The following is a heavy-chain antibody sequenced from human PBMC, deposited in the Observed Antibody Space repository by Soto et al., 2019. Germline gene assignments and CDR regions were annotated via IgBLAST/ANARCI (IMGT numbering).Heavy chain of an antibody. D-gene: IGHD6-6*01. Sequence: QLQLQESGPGLVKPSETLSLRCSVSGGSTTNSNYYWGWIRQPPGRGLEWLGSIDYYGNTYYTPSVRSRVTVSIDTSKSQFSVELTSVTAADTAVYYCVRGGKYRQKETYFFDYWGQGALVTVSS. CDR1: GGSTTNSNYY. J-gene: IGHJ4*02. CDR2: IDYYGNT. CDR3: VRGGKYRQKETYFFDY. V-gene: IGHV4-39*01.